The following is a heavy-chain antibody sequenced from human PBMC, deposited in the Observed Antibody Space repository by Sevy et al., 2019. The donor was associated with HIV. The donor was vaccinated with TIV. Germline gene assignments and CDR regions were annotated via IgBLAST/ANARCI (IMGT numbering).Heavy chain of an antibody. CDR1: GFSYSSYG. Sequence: GESLKISCAASGFSYSSYGMHWVRQAPGKGLEWVAYIQYDGSNKDHADSVKGRFTISRDNSKNTLDLQMNSLRVEDTAVYYCVKEGGGEGGDHWGQGTLVTVSS. CDR2: IQYDGSNK. D-gene: IGHD2-21*01. CDR3: VKEGGGEGGDH. V-gene: IGHV3-30*02. J-gene: IGHJ4*02.